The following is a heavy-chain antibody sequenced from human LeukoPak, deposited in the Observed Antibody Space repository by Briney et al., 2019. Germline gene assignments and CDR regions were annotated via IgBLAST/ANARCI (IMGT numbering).Heavy chain of an antibody. CDR1: GFTVSSNY. Sequence: PGGSLRLSCAASGFTVSSNYMSWVRQAPGKGLEWVSVIYSGGSTYYADSVKGRFTISRDNSKNTLYLQMNSLRAEDTAVYYCARDRKTRRDILTGYYGDAFDIWGQGTMVTVSS. V-gene: IGHV3-66*01. J-gene: IGHJ3*02. D-gene: IGHD3-9*01. CDR3: ARDRKTRRDILTGYYGDAFDI. CDR2: IYSGGST.